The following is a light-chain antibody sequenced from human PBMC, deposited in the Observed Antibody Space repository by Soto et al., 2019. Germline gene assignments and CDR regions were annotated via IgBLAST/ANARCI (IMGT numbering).Light chain of an antibody. CDR1: SSDVGGYDF. CDR3: SSYTSSSPYV. V-gene: IGLV2-14*01. CDR2: DVT. J-gene: IGLJ1*01. Sequence: QSALTQPASVSGSPGQSITISCTGTSSDVGGYDFVSWYQQHPGKAPKLMIYDVTNRPSGVSNRFSGSKSGNTASLTISGLQAEDEADYYCSSYTSSSPYVFGTGPNVTVL.